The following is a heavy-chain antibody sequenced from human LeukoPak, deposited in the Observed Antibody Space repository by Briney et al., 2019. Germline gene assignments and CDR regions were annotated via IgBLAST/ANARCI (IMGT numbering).Heavy chain of an antibody. J-gene: IGHJ4*02. V-gene: IGHV4-39*07. CDR2: ISHSGST. CDR1: GGSISSGNYY. Sequence: PSETLSLTCTVSGGSISSGNYYWGWIRQPPGKGLEWIGRISHSGSTYYNASLKSRVRISVDTSKNQFSLKLSSVPAADTAVYYCARRPSSGFMGPMGRPIDYWGQGTLVPVSS. CDR3: ARRPSSGFMGPMGRPIDY. D-gene: IGHD6-19*01.